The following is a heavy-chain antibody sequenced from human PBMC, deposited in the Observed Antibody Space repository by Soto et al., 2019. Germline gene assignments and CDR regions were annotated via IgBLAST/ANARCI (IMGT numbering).Heavy chain of an antibody. CDR3: ARVSAGTHDYGDYVKYYFDY. CDR2: IYYSGST. V-gene: IGHV4-31*03. CDR1: GGSISSGGYY. D-gene: IGHD4-17*01. Sequence: QVQLQESGPGLVKPSQTLSLTCTVSGGSISSGGYYWSWIRQHPGKGLEWIGYIYYSGSTYYNPSLKSRVTISVDTSKNQLSLKMSSVTAADTAVYYCARVSAGTHDYGDYVKYYFDYWGQGTLATVSS. J-gene: IGHJ4*02.